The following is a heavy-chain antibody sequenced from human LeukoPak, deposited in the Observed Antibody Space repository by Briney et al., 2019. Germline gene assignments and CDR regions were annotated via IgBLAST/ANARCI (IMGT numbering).Heavy chain of an antibody. J-gene: IGHJ4*02. CDR3: ARLGTGYGDYDGY. CDR1: GFTFSGYP. V-gene: IGHV3-30*14. CDR2: ISYDGSNK. D-gene: IGHD4-17*01. Sequence: PGKSLRLSCAASGFTFSGYPIHWVRQAPGKGLEWVAVISYDGSNKYYADSVKGRFIISRDNSKNTLSLQMNSLRAEDTAVYYCARLGTGYGDYDGYWGQGTLVTVSS.